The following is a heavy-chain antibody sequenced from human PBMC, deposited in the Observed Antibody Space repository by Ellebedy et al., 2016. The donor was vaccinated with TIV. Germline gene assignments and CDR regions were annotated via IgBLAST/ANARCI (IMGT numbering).Heavy chain of an antibody. V-gene: IGHV4-4*02. Sequence: SETLSLXXAVSGGSISSDNWWSWVRPPPGQGLEWIGQIYRSGTTNYNPSLKSRVTISVDKSSNQISLKLTSVTAADTAVYFCARLRQSRDRSHWYFDLWGRGTLVTVSS. CDR1: GGSISSDNW. CDR3: ARLRQSRDRSHWYFDL. CDR2: IYRSGTT. J-gene: IGHJ2*01. D-gene: IGHD1-14*01.